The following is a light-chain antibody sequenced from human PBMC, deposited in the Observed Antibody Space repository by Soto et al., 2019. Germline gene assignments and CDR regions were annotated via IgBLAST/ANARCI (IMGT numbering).Light chain of an antibody. V-gene: IGLV2-8*01. CDR1: SSDIGAYDY. CDR3: SSHGGANNFYV. J-gene: IGLJ1*01. CDR2: GVS. Sequence: QSVLTQPPSASGSPGQSVTISCTGTSSDIGAYDYVSWYQQHPGKVPKLMIYGVSKRPSGVPDRFSASKSGNTASLTVSGLQAEDEADYYCSSHGGANNFYVFGTGTKVTVL.